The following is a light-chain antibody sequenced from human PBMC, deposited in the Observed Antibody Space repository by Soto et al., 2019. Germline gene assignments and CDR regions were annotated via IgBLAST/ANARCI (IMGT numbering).Light chain of an antibody. CDR2: SNN. CDR3: QSYDSSLSAFYV. CDR1: ISNIGRNS. J-gene: IGLJ1*01. V-gene: IGLV1-44*01. Sequence: QSVLTQAPSASGTPGQSVTISCSGSISNIGRNSVTWYQQVPGTAPKLLIHSNNQRPSGVPDRFSGSRSDTSASLDISGLQSEDEADYYCQSYDSSLSAFYVFGTGTKVTVL.